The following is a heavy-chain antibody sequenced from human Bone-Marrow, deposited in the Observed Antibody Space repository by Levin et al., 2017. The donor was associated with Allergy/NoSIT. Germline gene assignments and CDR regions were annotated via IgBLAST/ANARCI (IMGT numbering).Heavy chain of an antibody. Sequence: GESLKISCAASGFTVSSNYMSWVRQAPGKGLEWVSVIYSGGSTYYADSVKGRFTISRDNSKNTLYLQMNSLRAEDTAVYYCARGRRGYSYYYGMDVWGQGTTVTVSS. CDR3: ARGRRGYSYYYGMDV. J-gene: IGHJ6*02. CDR1: GFTVSSNY. CDR2: IYSGGST. V-gene: IGHV3-53*01. D-gene: IGHD5-18*01.